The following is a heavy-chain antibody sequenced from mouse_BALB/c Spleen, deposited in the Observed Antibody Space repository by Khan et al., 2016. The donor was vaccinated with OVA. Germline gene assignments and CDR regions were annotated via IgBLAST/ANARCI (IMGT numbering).Heavy chain of an antibody. D-gene: IGHD2-1*01. Sequence: EVHLVESGGGLVKPGGSLKLSCAASGFTFSTYAMSWVRQTPEKRLEWVATISSDGDYTYYPDNVTGRFTISRDNANNTLYLQMSSLRSEDTAMYYCARSAYGNFAYWGQGTLVTVSA. CDR3: ARSAYGNFAY. CDR2: ISSDGDYT. V-gene: IGHV5-9-3*01. CDR1: GFTFSTYA. J-gene: IGHJ3*01.